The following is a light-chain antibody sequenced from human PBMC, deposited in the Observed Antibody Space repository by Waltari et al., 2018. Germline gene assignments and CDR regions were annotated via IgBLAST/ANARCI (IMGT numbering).Light chain of an antibody. J-gene: IGKJ2*01. CDR2: WAS. V-gene: IGKV4-1*01. CDR3: QQHYTAPVT. Sequence: GSLGERATINCKSSYSVLYSPNQKNYLAWYQQKPGQPPNLLIYWASTRESGVPDRFSGSGSGTNFTLTISSLQAEDVAVYYCQQHYTAPVTFGQGTKLEI. CDR1: YSVLYSPNQKNY.